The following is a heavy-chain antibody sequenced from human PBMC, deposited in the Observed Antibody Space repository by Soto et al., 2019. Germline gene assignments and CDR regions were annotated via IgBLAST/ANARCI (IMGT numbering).Heavy chain of an antibody. CDR3: AYNFQYCSNAACYAN. D-gene: IGHD2-2*01. J-gene: IGHJ4*02. V-gene: IGHV3-23*01. CDR2: ITCSGTTT. CDR1: GFTCSNSA. Sequence: EVRLLESGGGLVQPGGSLRLSCAASGFTCSNSAMTWVRQAPGKGLEWVSVITCSGTTTYYADSVKGRFTISRDNSKNTLYLQMNSLRAEDTAVYFCAYNFQYCSNAACYANWGQGTLVTVSS.